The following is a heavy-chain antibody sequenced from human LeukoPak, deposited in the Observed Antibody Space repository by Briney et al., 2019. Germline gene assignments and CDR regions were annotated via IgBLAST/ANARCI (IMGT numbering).Heavy chain of an antibody. V-gene: IGHV1-18*01. J-gene: IGHJ4*02. CDR3: ARDLRGNVHFDY. CDR1: GYTFAAYG. D-gene: IGHD1-1*01. Sequence: GASVKVSCKTSGYTFAAYGINWVRQAPGQGLEWMGRITTYNDKANYAQKFQGRVTLTTDTSTNTAFMELRSLRSGDTAIYFCARDLRGNVHFDYWGQGTLVTVSS. CDR2: ITTYNDKA.